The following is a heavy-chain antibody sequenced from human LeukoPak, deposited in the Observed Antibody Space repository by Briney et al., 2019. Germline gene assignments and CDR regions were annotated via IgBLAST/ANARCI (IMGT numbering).Heavy chain of an antibody. CDR2: IYYSGST. D-gene: IGHD6-13*01. V-gene: IGHV4-39*07. J-gene: IGHJ4*02. Sequence: SETLSLTCTVSGGSISSSSYYWGWIRQPPGKGLEWIGSIYYSGSTYYNPSLKSRVTISVDTSKNQFSLKLSSVTAADTAVYYCARGSIAAAGPSDYWGQGTLVTVSS. CDR1: GGSISSSSYY. CDR3: ARGSIAAAGPSDY.